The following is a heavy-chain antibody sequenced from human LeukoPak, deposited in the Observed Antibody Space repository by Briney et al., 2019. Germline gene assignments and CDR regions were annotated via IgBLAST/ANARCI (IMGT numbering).Heavy chain of an antibody. CDR1: GGSFSGYY. J-gene: IGHJ6*02. CDR2: INHSGST. V-gene: IGHV4-34*01. D-gene: IGHD6-6*01. Sequence: SETLSLTCAVYGGSFSGYYWSWIRQPPGKGLEWIGEINHSGSTNYNPSLKSRVTISVDTSKNQFSLKLSSMTAADTAVYYCASPGAPVRRIAARPNYYYGMDVWGQGTTVTVSS. CDR3: ASPGAPVRRIAARPNYYYGMDV.